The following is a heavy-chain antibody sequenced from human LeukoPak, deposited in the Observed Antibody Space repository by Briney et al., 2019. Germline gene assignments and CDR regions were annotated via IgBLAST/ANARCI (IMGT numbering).Heavy chain of an antibody. Sequence: SETLSLTCTDSGGSISSYYWSWIRQPPGKGLEWIGYIYYSGSTNYNPSLKSRVTISVDTSKNQFSLKLSSVTAADTAVYYCARRMDYYYYMDVWGKGTTVTVSS. CDR1: GGSISSYY. CDR3: ARRMDYYYYMDV. J-gene: IGHJ6*03. CDR2: IYYSGST. V-gene: IGHV4-59*08.